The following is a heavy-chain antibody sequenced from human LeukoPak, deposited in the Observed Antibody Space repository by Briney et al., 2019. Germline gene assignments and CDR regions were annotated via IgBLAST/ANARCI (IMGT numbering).Heavy chain of an antibody. Sequence: SDTLSLTCAVYGGSFSGYYWSWIRQPPGKGLELIGEINHSGSTNYNPSLKSRVTISVDTSKNQFSLKLSSVTAADTAVYYCASVTYYDFWSGDTLFDYWRPGTLVTVSS. CDR3: ASVTYYDFWSGDTLFDY. J-gene: IGHJ4*02. CDR1: GGSFSGYY. V-gene: IGHV4-34*01. CDR2: INHSGST. D-gene: IGHD3-3*01.